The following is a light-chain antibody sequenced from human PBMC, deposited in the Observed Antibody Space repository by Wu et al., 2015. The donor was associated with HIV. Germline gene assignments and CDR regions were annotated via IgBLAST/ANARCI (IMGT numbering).Light chain of an antibody. CDR3: QQYANWPPLFS. CDR2: GAS. V-gene: IGKV3-15*01. CDR1: QSIGSN. J-gene: IGKJ2*03. Sequence: TQSPATLSVSPGERATLSCRASQSIGSNLAWYQQKPGQAPRLVVYGASNRATGIPASFSGSGSGTEFTLTISSLQSEDSAVYFCQQYANWPPLFSFGQGTKLEIK.